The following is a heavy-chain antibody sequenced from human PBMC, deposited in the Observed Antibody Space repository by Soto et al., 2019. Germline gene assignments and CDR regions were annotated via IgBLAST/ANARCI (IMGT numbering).Heavy chain of an antibody. J-gene: IGHJ6*02. CDR2: IYYSGST. CDR1: GGSISSYY. Sequence: SETLSLTCTVSGGSISSYYWSWIRQPPGKGLEWIGYIYYSGSTNYNPSLKSRVTISVDTSKNQFSLKLSSVTAADTAVYYCARQRGSSYGSDYGMDDWGQGTTVTVSS. CDR3: ARQRGSSYGSDYGMDD. V-gene: IGHV4-59*01. D-gene: IGHD5-18*01.